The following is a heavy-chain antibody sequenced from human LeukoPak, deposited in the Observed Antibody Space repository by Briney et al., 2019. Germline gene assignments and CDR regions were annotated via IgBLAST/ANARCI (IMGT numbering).Heavy chain of an antibody. CDR2: INPNSGGT. Sequence: GASVKVSCKASGYTFTDYYMHWVRQAPGQGLEWMGWINPNSGGTNYAQNFQGRVTMTRDTSINTAYMELSRLRSDDTAVYYCAKDLAGIAAWTVPNNWGQGTLVTVSS. V-gene: IGHV1-2*02. CDR1: GYTFTDYY. J-gene: IGHJ4*02. CDR3: AKDLAGIAAWTVPNN. D-gene: IGHD6-13*01.